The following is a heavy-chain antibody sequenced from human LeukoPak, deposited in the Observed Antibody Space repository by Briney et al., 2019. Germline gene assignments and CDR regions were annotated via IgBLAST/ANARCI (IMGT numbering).Heavy chain of an antibody. V-gene: IGHV1-46*01. CDR3: ARDYTVTTNYYYYGMDV. J-gene: IGHJ6*02. CDR1: GYTFTSYY. CDR2: INPSGGST. D-gene: IGHD4-17*01. Sequence: GASVKVSCKASGYTFTSYYMHWVRQAPGQGLEWMGIINPSGGSTSYAQKFQGRVTMTRDTSTSTVYMELSSLRSEDTAVYYCARDYTVTTNYYYYGMDVWGQGTTVTVSS.